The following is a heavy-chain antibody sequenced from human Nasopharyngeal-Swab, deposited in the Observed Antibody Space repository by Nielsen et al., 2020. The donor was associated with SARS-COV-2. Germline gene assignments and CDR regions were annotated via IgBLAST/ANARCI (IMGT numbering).Heavy chain of an antibody. V-gene: IGHV3-23*01. J-gene: IGHJ4*02. CDR3: AKDLTSIAVARPIIDY. D-gene: IGHD6-19*01. Sequence: RKPPGKGLEWVSAISGSGGSTYYADSVKGRFTISRDNSKNTLYLQMDTLSAEDTAVYYCAKDLTSIAVARPIIDYWGQGTLVTVSS. CDR2: ISGSGGST.